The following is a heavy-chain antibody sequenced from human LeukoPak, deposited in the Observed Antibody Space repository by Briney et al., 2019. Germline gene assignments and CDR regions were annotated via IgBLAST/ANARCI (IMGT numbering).Heavy chain of an antibody. V-gene: IGHV1-18*01. J-gene: IGHJ6*02. D-gene: IGHD3-9*01. Sequence: ASVKVSCKASGYTFTSYGISWVRQAPGQGLEWMGWISAYNGNTNYAQKLQGRVTMTTDTSTSTAYMELRSLRSDDTAVYYCARRLSGLSYYYYYYGMDVWGQGTTVTVSS. CDR3: ARRLSGLSYYYYYYGMDV. CDR1: GYTFTSYG. CDR2: ISAYNGNT.